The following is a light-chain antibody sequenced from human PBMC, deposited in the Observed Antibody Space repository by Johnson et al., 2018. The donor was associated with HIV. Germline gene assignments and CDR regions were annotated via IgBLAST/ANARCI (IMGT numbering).Light chain of an antibody. Sequence: SVLTQPPSVSAAPGQKVTISCSRSTYNIGNNYVSWYQHLPGTAPNLLIYRDIQRPSGVPDRFSASKSGTSASLAISGLQAEDEADYYCAAWDDSLNGHYVFGTGTKVTVL. V-gene: IGLV1-47*01. J-gene: IGLJ1*01. CDR2: RDI. CDR3: AAWDDSLNGHYV. CDR1: TYNIGNNY.